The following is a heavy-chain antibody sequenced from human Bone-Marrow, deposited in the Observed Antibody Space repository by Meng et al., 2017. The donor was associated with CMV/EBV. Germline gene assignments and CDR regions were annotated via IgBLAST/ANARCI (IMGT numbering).Heavy chain of an antibody. V-gene: IGHV3-30*02. D-gene: IGHD2-2*01. CDR1: GYTFSSYA. CDR2: IRYDGSNK. J-gene: IGHJ4*02. CDR3: AKFVVVPAATDY. Sequence: SCKASGYTFSSYAMSWVRQAPGKGLEWVAFIRYDGSNKYYADSVKGRFTISRDNSKNTLYLQMNSLRAEDTAVYYCAKFVVVPAATDYWGQGTLVTVSS.